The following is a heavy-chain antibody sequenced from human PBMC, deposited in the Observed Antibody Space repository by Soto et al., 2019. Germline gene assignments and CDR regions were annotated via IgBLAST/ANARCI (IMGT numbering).Heavy chain of an antibody. CDR1: GGSVNNNDYY. Sequence: QVQLQESGPGLVKASQTLSLTCTDSGGSVNNNDYYWSWIRQPPGKGLEWIGNMHYSGSTGYNPSLRSRVSMSVDTSENHFSLKMNSVTPADTAVYYCARDSGSAILWGQGTLVPVSS. V-gene: IGHV4-30-4*01. CDR3: ARDSGSAIL. D-gene: IGHD3-10*01. J-gene: IGHJ1*01. CDR2: MHYSGST.